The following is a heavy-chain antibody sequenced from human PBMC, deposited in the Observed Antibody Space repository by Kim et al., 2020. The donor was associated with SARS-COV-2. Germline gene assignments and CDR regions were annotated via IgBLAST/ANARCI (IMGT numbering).Heavy chain of an antibody. CDR3: ARAWAGVVPLPILGLGPHYDYYAMDV. CDR2: IDHTGAT. V-gene: IGHV4-34*04. J-gene: IGHJ6*02. Sequence: SETLSLTCAVYVGSFSGYHWCWIRHRPGTGLEWIGEIDHTGATSHNSTLKSRAAISVDRAKTQIPLQLKSVSATATDAYFCARAWAGVVPLPILGLGPHYDYYAMDVWGQGTTVTVSS. D-gene: IGHD3-3*01. CDR1: VGSFSGYH.